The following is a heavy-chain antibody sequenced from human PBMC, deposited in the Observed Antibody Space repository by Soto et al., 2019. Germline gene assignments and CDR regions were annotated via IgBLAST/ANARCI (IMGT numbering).Heavy chain of an antibody. CDR3: ARDRGSYIDY. CDR2: IWYDGSNK. Sequence: GSLRLSWAAAGLTLSSYGMDWVRQAPGKGLEWVAVIWYDGSNKYYADSVKGRFTISRDNSKNTLYLQMNSLRAEDTAVYYCARDRGSYIDYWGQGTLVTVSS. D-gene: IGHD1-26*01. V-gene: IGHV3-33*01. J-gene: IGHJ4*02. CDR1: GLTLSSYG.